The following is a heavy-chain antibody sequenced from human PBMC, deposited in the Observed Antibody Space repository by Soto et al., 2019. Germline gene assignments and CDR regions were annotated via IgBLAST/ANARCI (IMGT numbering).Heavy chain of an antibody. Sequence: GGSLRLSCEASGFTFSSYAMSWVRPAPGKGLECVSAISGSGGSTYYADSMKGRFTISRDNSKNTLYLQMNSLRAEDTAVYYCATEQSLHTILAVTVTGGFDHWGQGTLATVSS. V-gene: IGHV3-23*01. J-gene: IGHJ4*02. D-gene: IGHD3-9*01. CDR3: ATEQSLHTILAVTVTGGFDH. CDR2: ISGSGGST. CDR1: GFTFSSYA.